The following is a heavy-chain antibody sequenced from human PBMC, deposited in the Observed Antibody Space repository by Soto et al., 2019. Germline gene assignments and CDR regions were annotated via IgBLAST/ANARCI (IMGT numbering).Heavy chain of an antibody. J-gene: IGHJ5*02. Sequence: SETLSLTCAVYGGSFSGYYWSWIRQPPGKGLEWIGEINHSGSTNYNPSLKSRVTISVDTSKNQFSLKLSSVTAADTAVYYCARGRRGVRGVINWFDPWGQGTLVTVSS. CDR1: GGSFSGYY. V-gene: IGHV4-34*01. CDR2: INHSGST. CDR3: ARGRRGVRGVINWFDP. D-gene: IGHD3-10*01.